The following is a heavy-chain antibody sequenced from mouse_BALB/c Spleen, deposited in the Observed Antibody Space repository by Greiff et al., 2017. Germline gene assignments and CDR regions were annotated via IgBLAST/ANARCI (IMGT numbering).Heavy chain of an antibody. CDR2: IDPENGDT. V-gene: IGHV14-4*02. Sequence: EGQLQQSGAELVRSGASVKLSCTASGFNIKDYYMHWVKQRPEQGLEWIGWIDPENGDTEYAPKFQGEATMTADTSSNTAYLQLSSLTSEDTAVYYCNVIYDGFMDYWGQGTSVTVSS. CDR1: GFNIKDYY. J-gene: IGHJ4*01. D-gene: IGHD2-3*01. CDR3: NVIYDGFMDY.